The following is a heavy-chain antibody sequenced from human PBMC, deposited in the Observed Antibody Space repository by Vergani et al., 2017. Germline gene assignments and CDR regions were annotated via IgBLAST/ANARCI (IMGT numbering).Heavy chain of an antibody. D-gene: IGHD2-15*01. CDR1: GYTFTSYD. CDR3: ARDGSGGSPFAMDV. J-gene: IGHJ6*02. V-gene: IGHV1-46*03. Sequence: QVQLVQSGAEVKNPGASVQVSCKASGYTFTSYDMHWVRQAPGQGLEWMGKIYPSGGINYAQKFQGRVTMTKDTSTSTVDMELSSLRSEDTAMYYCARDGSGGSPFAMDVWCQGTTVTVSS. CDR2: IYPSGGI.